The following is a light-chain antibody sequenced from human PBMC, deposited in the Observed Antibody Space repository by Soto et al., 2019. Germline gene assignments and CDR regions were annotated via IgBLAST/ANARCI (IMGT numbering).Light chain of an antibody. CDR3: QQYEESPPYS. J-gene: IGKJ2*01. CDR1: QNINRN. V-gene: IGKV3-15*01. Sequence: EIVMTQSPATLSVSPGESASLSCRASQNINRNLAWYQQRPGQAPRLLILHASTRASGIPARFSGSGSGTEFTLTVSGLQSEDFAVYYCQQYEESPPYSFGQGTKLEIK. CDR2: HAS.